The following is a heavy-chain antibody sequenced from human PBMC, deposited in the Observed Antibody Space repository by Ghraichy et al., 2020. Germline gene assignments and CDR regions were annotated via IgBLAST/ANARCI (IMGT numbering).Heavy chain of an antibody. CDR3: ARAPGYSYGYGLDY. CDR2: LYIDDSP. CDR1: ESSLTEYY. Sequence: SETLSLTCIVSESSLTEYYWNWVRQPAGKGLEWIGRLYIDDSPNYNPSLKSRVTMSADTSKNLFFLNLTSVTAADTAVYYCARAPGYSYGYGLDYWGQGILVTVSS. J-gene: IGHJ4*02. V-gene: IGHV4-4*07. D-gene: IGHD5-18*01.